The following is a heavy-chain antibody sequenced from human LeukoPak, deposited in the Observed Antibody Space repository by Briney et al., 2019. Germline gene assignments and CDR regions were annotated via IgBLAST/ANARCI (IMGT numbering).Heavy chain of an antibody. CDR1: GYTFTGYH. J-gene: IGHJ4*02. Sequence: ASVKVSCKASGYTFTGYHMHWVRQAPGQGLEWMGWINPNSGGTNYAQKFQGRVTMTRDTSISTAYMELSRLRSDDTAVYYCASGAVYTAMVPDPLDYWGQGTLVTVSS. CDR2: INPNSGGT. D-gene: IGHD5-18*01. V-gene: IGHV1-2*02. CDR3: ASGAVYTAMVPDPLDY.